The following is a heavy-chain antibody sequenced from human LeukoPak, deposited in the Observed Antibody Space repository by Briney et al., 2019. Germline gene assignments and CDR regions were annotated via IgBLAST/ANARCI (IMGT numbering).Heavy chain of an antibody. CDR1: GGTFSSYA. CDR3: ARNYDGYLDY. Sequence: VSRKAPGGTFSSYAISWVRQAPGQGLEWMGRIIPIFGTANYAQKFQGRVTITTDESTSTAYMELSSLRSEDTAVYYCARNYDGYLDYWGQGTLVSVSS. D-gene: IGHD4-23*01. CDR2: IIPIFGTA. V-gene: IGHV1-69*05. J-gene: IGHJ4*02.